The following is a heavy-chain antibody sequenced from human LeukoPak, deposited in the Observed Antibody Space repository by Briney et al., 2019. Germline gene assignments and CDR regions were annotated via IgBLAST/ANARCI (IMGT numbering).Heavy chain of an antibody. CDR1: GGSFSGYY. D-gene: IGHD6-13*01. J-gene: IGHJ4*02. CDR3: ARGRGIAAAANDY. V-gene: IGHV4-34*01. CDR2: INHSGST. Sequence: PSETLSLTCAVYGGSFSGYYWSWIRQPPGKGLEWIGEINHSGSTNYHPSLKSRVTISVDTSKNQFSLKLSSVTAADTAVYYCARGRGIAAAANDYWGQGTLVTVSS.